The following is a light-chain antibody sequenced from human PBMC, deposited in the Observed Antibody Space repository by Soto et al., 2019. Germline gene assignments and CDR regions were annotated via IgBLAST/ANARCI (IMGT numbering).Light chain of an antibody. CDR3: LSYTSANTRV. CDR2: EVN. J-gene: IGLJ3*02. Sequence: QSALTQPDSVSGSPGQSITISCTGTSSDVGGYKFVSWYQHHPGKAPKLMIYEVNNRPSGVSDRFSGSKSGNTASLTISGRQPEDEADYYCLSYTSANTRVFGGGTKLPVL. V-gene: IGLV2-14*01. CDR1: SSDVGGYKF.